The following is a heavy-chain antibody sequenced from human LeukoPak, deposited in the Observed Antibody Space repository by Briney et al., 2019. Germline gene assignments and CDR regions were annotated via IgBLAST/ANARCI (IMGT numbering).Heavy chain of an antibody. Sequence: PSETLSLTCTVSGGSISSGTYYWSWIRQPPGKGLEWIGEINHSGSTNYNPSLKSRVTISVDTSRNQFSLKLSSVTAADTAVYYCARRLKGATQDWFDPWGQGTLVTVSS. J-gene: IGHJ5*02. CDR2: INHSGST. CDR3: ARRLKGATQDWFDP. CDR1: GGSISSGTYY. V-gene: IGHV4-39*07. D-gene: IGHD1-26*01.